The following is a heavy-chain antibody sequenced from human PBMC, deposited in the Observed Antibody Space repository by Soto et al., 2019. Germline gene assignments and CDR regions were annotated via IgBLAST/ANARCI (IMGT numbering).Heavy chain of an antibody. Sequence: SLRLSCTASGFTFGAYAMSWVRQAPGKGLEWVGFIRSKAYGGTTEYAASVKGRFTISRDDSKSIAYLQMNSLETEDTAVYYCTWSTSHAYGMDVWRQGTTVTVSS. V-gene: IGHV3-49*04. CDR1: GFTFGAYA. CDR3: TWSTSHAYGMDV. D-gene: IGHD3-3*01. J-gene: IGHJ6*02. CDR2: IRSKAYGGTT.